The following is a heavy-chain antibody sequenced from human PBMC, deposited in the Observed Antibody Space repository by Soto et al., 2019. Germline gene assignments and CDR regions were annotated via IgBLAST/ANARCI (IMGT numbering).Heavy chain of an antibody. CDR3: ARDIASPGGYYFES. Sequence: EVQLVESGGGLVKAGGSLRLFCTASGFTFRNYNMKWVRQAPGKGLEWVSSISNGGGDMFYADSVKGRFTISRDNAENSLFLQIDSPGAEDTAVYYCARDIASPGGYYFESWGPGTLGTVSS. D-gene: IGHD2-21*01. CDR2: ISNGGGDM. V-gene: IGHV3-21*06. J-gene: IGHJ4*02. CDR1: GFTFRNYN.